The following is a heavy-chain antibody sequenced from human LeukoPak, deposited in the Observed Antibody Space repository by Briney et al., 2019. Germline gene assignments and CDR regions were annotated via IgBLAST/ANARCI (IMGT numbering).Heavy chain of an antibody. J-gene: IGHJ4*02. CDR3: ARVRSQSLSVDTAMVY. CDR2: INPSGGST. D-gene: IGHD5-18*01. V-gene: IGHV1-46*01. Sequence: ASVKVSRKASGYTFTGYYMHWVRQAPGQGLEWMGIINPSGGSTSYAQKFQGRVTMTRDMSTSTVYMELSSLRSEDTAVYYCARVRSQSLSVDTAMVYWGQGTLVTVSS. CDR1: GYTFTGYY.